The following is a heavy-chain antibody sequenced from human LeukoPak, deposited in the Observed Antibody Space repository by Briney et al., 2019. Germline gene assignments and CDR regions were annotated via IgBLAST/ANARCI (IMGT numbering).Heavy chain of an antibody. CDR1: GFTVSSNY. J-gene: IGHJ4*02. D-gene: IGHD1-26*01. V-gene: IGHV3-66*01. CDR3: ARLYSGSYYYYFDY. CDR2: IYSGGST. Sequence: GGSLRLSCAASGFTVSSNYMSWLRQAPGKGLEWVSVIYSGGSTYYADSVKGRFTISRDNSKNTLYLQMNSLRAEDTAVYYCARLYSGSYYYYFDYWGQGTLVTVSS.